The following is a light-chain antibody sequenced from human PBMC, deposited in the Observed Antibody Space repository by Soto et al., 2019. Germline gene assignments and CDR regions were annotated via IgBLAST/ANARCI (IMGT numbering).Light chain of an antibody. CDR2: GAS. J-gene: IGKJ1*01. CDR1: QSISSSY. CDR3: QQYGSSSWT. Sequence: ESVLTQSPGTLSFSPGERATLSCRASQSISSSYLAWYQQRPGQAPRLLIYGASSRATGIPDRFSGSGSGTEFILTISRLEPEDFAVYYCQQYGSSSWTFGQGTKVDIK. V-gene: IGKV3-20*01.